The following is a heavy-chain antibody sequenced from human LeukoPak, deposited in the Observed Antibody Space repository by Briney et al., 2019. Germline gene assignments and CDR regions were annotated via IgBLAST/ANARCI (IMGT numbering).Heavy chain of an antibody. J-gene: IGHJ4*02. D-gene: IGHD7-27*01. CDR1: GFSFSNHA. CDR3: AKEAWGPVDY. CDR2: ISYDESNK. Sequence: GGSLRLSCAASGFSFSNHAMHWVRQAPGKGLEWVALISYDESNKFYADSVLGRFTISRDNSKNTLYPQMNSLISDDTAVYYCAKEAWGPVDYRGQGTLVSVSS. V-gene: IGHV3-30*18.